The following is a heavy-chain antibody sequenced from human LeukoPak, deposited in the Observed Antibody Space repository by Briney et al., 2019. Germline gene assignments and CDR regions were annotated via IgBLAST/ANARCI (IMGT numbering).Heavy chain of an antibody. CDR2: INPNNGGT. CDR3: ARDKYTGYETFDY. V-gene: IGHV1-2*02. Sequence: ASVKVSCKASGYTFTGYYIHWVQQAPGQRLEWMGWINPNNGGTNYAQKFQGRVTMTRDTSISTAYMELNRLTSDDTAVYYCARDKYTGYETFDYWGQGTPVTVSS. J-gene: IGHJ4*02. CDR1: GYTFTGYY. D-gene: IGHD5-12*01.